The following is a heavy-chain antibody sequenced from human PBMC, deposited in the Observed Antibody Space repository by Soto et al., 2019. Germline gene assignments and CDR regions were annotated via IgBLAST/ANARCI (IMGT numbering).Heavy chain of an antibody. CDR2: IYSGGST. J-gene: IGHJ4*02. V-gene: IGHV3-53*01. Sequence: GGSLRLSCAASGFTVSSNYMSWVRQAPGKGLEWVSIIYSGGSTYYADSVKGRFTISRDNSKNTLYLQMNSLTAEDTAVYYCANGRATYGLLTHDYWGQGTLVTVPQ. CDR1: GFTVSSNY. CDR3: ANGRATYGLLTHDY. D-gene: IGHD3-10*01.